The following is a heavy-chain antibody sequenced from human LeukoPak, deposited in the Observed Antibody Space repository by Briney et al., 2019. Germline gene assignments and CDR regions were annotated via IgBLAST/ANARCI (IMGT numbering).Heavy chain of an antibody. CDR2: IKRDGIEK. Sequence: GGSLRLSCAASGFTFSNYWMSWVRQAPGKGLEWVADIKRDGIEKHYVDPVRGRFTISRDNAKNSLYLQMNSLRAEDTAVYYCAKGRGIVVVPAGTYYWGQGTLVTVSS. J-gene: IGHJ4*02. CDR3: AKGRGIVVVPAGTYY. V-gene: IGHV3-7*03. CDR1: GFTFSNYW. D-gene: IGHD2-2*01.